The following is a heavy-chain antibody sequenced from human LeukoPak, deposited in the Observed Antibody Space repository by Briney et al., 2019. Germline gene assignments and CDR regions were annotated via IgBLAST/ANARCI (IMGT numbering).Heavy chain of an antibody. Sequence: GGSLRLSCAASGFTFSAYGMHWVRQAPGKGLEWVAVISFDGSSRDYAESVRGRFAVSRDNSKNTLYLQMNSLRVEDTAVYYCAKAADQYYYYYFYYMDVWGKGTTVTVSS. D-gene: IGHD2-2*01. CDR1: GFTFSAYG. CDR3: AKAADQYYYYYFYYMDV. CDR2: ISFDGSSR. J-gene: IGHJ6*03. V-gene: IGHV3-30*18.